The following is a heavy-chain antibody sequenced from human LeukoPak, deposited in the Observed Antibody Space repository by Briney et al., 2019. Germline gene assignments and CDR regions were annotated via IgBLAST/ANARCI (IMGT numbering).Heavy chain of an antibody. CDR1: GFTFSSYS. CDR3: ARWTYCGGDCYSPYYFDY. Sequence: GGSLRLSCAASGFTFSSYSMNWVRQAPGKGLEWVSSISSSSSYIFYADSVKGRFTISRDNAKNSLYLQMNSLRAEDTAVYYCARWTYCGGDCYSPYYFDYWGQGTLVTVSS. J-gene: IGHJ4*02. D-gene: IGHD2-21*02. V-gene: IGHV3-21*01. CDR2: ISSSSSYI.